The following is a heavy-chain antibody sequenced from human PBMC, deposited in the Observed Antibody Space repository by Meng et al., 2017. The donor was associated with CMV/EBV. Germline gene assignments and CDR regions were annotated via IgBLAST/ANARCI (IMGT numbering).Heavy chain of an antibody. V-gene: IGHV3-30*02. J-gene: IGHJ6*02. Sequence: GESLKISCAASGFTFSSYGMHWARQAPGKGLEWVAFIRYDGSNKYYADSVKGRFTISRDNSKNTLYLQMNSLRAEDTAVYYCAKEPDTYYDFWSGYYYYYYGMDVWGQGTTVTVSS. CDR3: AKEPDTYYDFWSGYYYYYYGMDV. D-gene: IGHD3-3*01. CDR1: GFTFSSYG. CDR2: IRYDGSNK.